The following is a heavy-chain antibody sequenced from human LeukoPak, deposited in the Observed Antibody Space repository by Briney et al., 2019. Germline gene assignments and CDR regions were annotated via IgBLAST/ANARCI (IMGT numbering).Heavy chain of an antibody. CDR2: INHSGST. Sequence: SETLSLTCTVSGGSISSSSYYWGWIRQPPGKGLEWIGEINHSGSTNYNPSLKSRVTISVDTSKNQFSLKLSSVTAADTAVYYCARGLRVVVPAALYYYGMDVWGQGTTVTVSS. J-gene: IGHJ6*02. V-gene: IGHV4-39*07. CDR1: GGSISSSSYY. CDR3: ARGLRVVVPAALYYYGMDV. D-gene: IGHD2-2*01.